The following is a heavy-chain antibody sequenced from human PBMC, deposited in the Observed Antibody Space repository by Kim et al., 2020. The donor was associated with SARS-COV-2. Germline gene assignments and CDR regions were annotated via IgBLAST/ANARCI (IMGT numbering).Heavy chain of an antibody. J-gene: IGHJ6*01. CDR2: ISYDGSNK. V-gene: IGHV3-30*04. CDR1: GFTFSNYA. Sequence: GGSLRLSCAASGFTFSNYAMHWVRQAPGKGLEWVAVISYDGSNKYHADSVKGRFTVSRDNSKNTVYLQMNSLRAEDTAVYYCARDTDDSSGYYYNYYYG. CDR3: ARDTDDSSGYYYNYYYG. D-gene: IGHD3-22*01.